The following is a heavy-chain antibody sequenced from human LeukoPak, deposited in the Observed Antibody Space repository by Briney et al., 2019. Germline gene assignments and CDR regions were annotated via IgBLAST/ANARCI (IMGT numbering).Heavy chain of an antibody. J-gene: IGHJ4*02. V-gene: IGHV1-18*01. CDR3: ARGPYTYGGNSDYFDY. CDR1: GYTFTSYG. CDR2: ISAYNGNT. D-gene: IGHD4-23*01. Sequence: GSVKVSCKASGYTFTSYGISWVRQAPGQGREWLGWISAYNGNTNYAQKLQGRVTMTRNTSISTAYMELSSLRSEDTAVYYCARGPYTYGGNSDYFDYWGQGTLVTVSS.